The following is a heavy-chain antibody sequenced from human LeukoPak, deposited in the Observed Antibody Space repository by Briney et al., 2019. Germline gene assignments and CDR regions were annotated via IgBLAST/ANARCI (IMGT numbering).Heavy chain of an antibody. Sequence: GGSLRLSCAASGFTFSSYWMSWVRQAPGKGLEWVANIKQDGSEKYYVDSVKGRFTISRDNAKNSLYLQMNSLRAEGTAVYYCARDGITMVRGVKSEDYWGQGTLVTVSS. CDR2: IKQDGSEK. CDR1: GFTFSSYW. V-gene: IGHV3-7*01. D-gene: IGHD3-10*01. J-gene: IGHJ4*02. CDR3: ARDGITMVRGVKSEDY.